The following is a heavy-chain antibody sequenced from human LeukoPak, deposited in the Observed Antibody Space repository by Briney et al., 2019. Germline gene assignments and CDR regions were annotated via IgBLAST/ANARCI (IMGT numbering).Heavy chain of an antibody. Sequence: PSETLSLTCTVSGGSISSSSYYWGWIRQPPGKGLEWIGSIYYSGSTYYNPSLKSRVTISVDTSKNQFSLKLSSVTAAYTAVYYCARHLRSPGFDLWGRGTLVTVSS. CDR1: GGSISSSSYY. V-gene: IGHV4-39*01. CDR2: IYYSGST. J-gene: IGHJ2*01. CDR3: ARHLRSPGFDL.